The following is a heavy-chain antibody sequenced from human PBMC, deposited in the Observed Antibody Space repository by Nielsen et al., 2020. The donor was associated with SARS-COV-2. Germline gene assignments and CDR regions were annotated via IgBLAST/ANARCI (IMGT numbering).Heavy chain of an antibody. Sequence: GESLNISCAASGFIFSSYGMHWVRQAPGKGLEWVAVISYDGSNKYYADSVKGRFTISRDNSKNTLYLQMNSLRAEDTAVYYCAKDYGDYAAFDIWGQGTMVTVSS. D-gene: IGHD4-17*01. V-gene: IGHV3-30*18. CDR1: GFIFSSYG. J-gene: IGHJ3*02. CDR3: AKDYGDYAAFDI. CDR2: ISYDGSNK.